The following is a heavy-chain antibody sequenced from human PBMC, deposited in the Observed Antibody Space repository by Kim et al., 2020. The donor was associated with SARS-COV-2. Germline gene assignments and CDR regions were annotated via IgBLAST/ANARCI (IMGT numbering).Heavy chain of an antibody. CDR1: GFTFSSHA. CDR2: ISGGGGHL. D-gene: IGHD4-17*01. V-gene: IGHV3-21*06. Sequence: GGSLRLSCTTSGFTFSSHAMHWVRQTPGKGLECVSSISGGGGHLYYADSVKGRFTISRDTATSSLFLEMNSLRAEDTAVYYCASGFYGSSFDNWGQGTL. CDR3: ASGFYGSSFDN. J-gene: IGHJ4*02.